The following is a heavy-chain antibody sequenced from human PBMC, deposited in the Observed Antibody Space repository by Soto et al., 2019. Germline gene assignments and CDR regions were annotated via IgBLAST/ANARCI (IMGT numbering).Heavy chain of an antibody. V-gene: IGHV4-30-4*01. J-gene: IGHJ4*02. CDR3: ARVGGFGATTIDY. CDR2: IYYSGST. D-gene: IGHD3-10*01. Sequence: PSETLSLTCTVSVGSISSGDYYWSWIRQPPGKGLEWIGYIYYSGSTYYNPSLKSRVTISVDTSKNQFSLKLSSVTAADTAVYYCARVGGFGATTIDYWGQGTLVTVSS. CDR1: VGSISSGDYY.